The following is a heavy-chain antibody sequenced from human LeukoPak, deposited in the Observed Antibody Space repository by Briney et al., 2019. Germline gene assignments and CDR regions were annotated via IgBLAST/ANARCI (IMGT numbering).Heavy chain of an antibody. CDR3: ARGDGITGTTVDY. Sequence: PSETLSLTCTVSDASMSDYYWSWIRQPPGKGLEWIGEINHSGSTNYNPSLKSRVTISVDTSKNQFSLKLSSVTAAATAVYYCARGDGITGTTVDYWGQGTLVTVSS. D-gene: IGHD1-7*01. CDR1: DASMSDYY. CDR2: INHSGST. V-gene: IGHV4-34*01. J-gene: IGHJ4*02.